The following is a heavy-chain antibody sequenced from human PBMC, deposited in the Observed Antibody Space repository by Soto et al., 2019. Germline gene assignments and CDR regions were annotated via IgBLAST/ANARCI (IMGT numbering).Heavy chain of an antibody. CDR2: IWSDGSYK. V-gene: IGHV3-33*01. Sequence: GGSLRLSCAASGFTFSNYDMNWVRQAPGKGLEWVAVIWSDGSYKYYADSVKGRFTISRDNSKSTLYLQMNSLRAEDTAVYYCARHITEIQNWFDSWGQGTLVTVSS. D-gene: IGHD1-20*01. CDR3: ARHITEIQNWFDS. J-gene: IGHJ5*01. CDR1: GFTFSNYD.